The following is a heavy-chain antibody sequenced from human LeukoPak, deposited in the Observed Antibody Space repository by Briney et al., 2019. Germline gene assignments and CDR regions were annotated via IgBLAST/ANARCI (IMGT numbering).Heavy chain of an antibody. CDR3: AKGSPEDWTTVTTCFDY. CDR1: GFTFSSYS. D-gene: IGHD4-11*01. J-gene: IGHJ4*02. V-gene: IGHV3-21*04. CDR2: ISSSSSYI. Sequence: PGGSLRLSCAASGFTFSSYSMNWVRQAPGKGLEWVSSISSSSSYIYYADSVKGRFTISRDNAKNSLYLQMNSLRAEDTAVYYCAKGSPEDWTTVTTCFDYWGQGTLVTVSS.